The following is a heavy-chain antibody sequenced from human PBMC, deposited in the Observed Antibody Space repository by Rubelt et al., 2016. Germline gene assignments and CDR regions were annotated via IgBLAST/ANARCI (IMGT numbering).Heavy chain of an antibody. CDR1: GFIFSDYC. Sequence: EVQLVESGGGLVQPGGSLRLSCAPSGFIFSDYCMSWVRQAPGKGLEWVSYISSGGSSTYYEDSVKGRFTISRDNAKNSLYLQMNSLRAEDTAIYYCVRSGGGFEYWGQGTLVTVSS. D-gene: IGHD6-19*01. J-gene: IGHJ4*02. CDR3: VRSGGGFEY. V-gene: IGHV3-48*01. CDR2: ISSGGSST.